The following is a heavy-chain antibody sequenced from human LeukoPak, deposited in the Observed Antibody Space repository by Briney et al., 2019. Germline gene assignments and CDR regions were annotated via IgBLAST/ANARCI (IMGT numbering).Heavy chain of an antibody. CDR2: IKSKSDGGTT. Sequence: GGSLRLSCAASGFTFNNAWMTWVRQAPGKGLEWVGRIKSKSDGGTTDYAVPVKGRFTISREDSKNTLYLRMDSLTVEDTAVYYCATDRRREGIDYYYGMDVWGRGTTVTVSS. D-gene: IGHD1-26*01. CDR1: GFTFNNAW. J-gene: IGHJ6*04. CDR3: ATDRRREGIDYYYGMDV. V-gene: IGHV3-15*01.